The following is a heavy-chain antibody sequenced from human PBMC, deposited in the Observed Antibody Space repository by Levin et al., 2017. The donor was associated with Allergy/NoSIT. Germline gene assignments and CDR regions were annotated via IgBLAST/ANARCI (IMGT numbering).Heavy chain of an antibody. V-gene: IGHV3-21*01. CDR2: ISNSGSYL. CDR3: ATCTSTLCYFVHRDYNSSGMDV. J-gene: IGHJ6*02. Sequence: GGSLRLSCEASGFTFRSYSMNWVRQAPGKGLEWVSSISNSGSYLYYADSVKGRFTISRDNAQNSLYLQMNSLRAEDTGVYYCATCTSTLCYFVHRDYNSSGMDVCGQGTTVTVSS. CDR1: GFTFRSYS. D-gene: IGHD2-2*01.